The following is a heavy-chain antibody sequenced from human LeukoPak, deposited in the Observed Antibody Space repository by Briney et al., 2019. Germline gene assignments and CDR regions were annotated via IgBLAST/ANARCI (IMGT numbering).Heavy chain of an antibody. Sequence: GGSLRLSCAASEFTFSSYWMSWVRQAPGKGLEWVANIKQDGGEKYYLDSVKGRFTISRDNAKNSLYLQMNSLKLEDTALYYCVKDRDFWSGLDVWGQGTMVTVS. V-gene: IGHV3-7*03. J-gene: IGHJ6*02. D-gene: IGHD3-3*01. CDR2: IKQDGGEK. CDR3: VKDRDFWSGLDV. CDR1: EFTFSSYW.